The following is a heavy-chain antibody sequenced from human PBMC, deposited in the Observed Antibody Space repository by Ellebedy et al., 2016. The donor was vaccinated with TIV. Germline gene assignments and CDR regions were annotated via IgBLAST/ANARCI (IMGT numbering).Heavy chain of an antibody. Sequence: GESLKISXAASGFTFSSYAMHWVRQAPGKGLEWVAVISYDGSNKYYADSVKGRFTISRDNSKNTLYLQMNSLRAEDTAVYYCARERENPWPYYYYGMDVWGQGTTVTVSS. CDR3: ARERENPWPYYYYGMDV. V-gene: IGHV3-30-3*01. CDR2: ISYDGSNK. CDR1: GFTFSSYA. J-gene: IGHJ6*02. D-gene: IGHD1-14*01.